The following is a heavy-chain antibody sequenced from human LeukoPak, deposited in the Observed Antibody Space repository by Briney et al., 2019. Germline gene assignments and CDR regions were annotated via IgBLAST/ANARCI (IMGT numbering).Heavy chain of an antibody. D-gene: IGHD6-13*01. V-gene: IGHV3-11*06. CDR3: ARDRVGSSWYYFDY. CDR1: GFTFSDYY. J-gene: IGHJ4*02. Sequence: GGSLRLSCAASGFTFSDYYMSWIRQAPGRGLEWVSYISSSSSYTNYADSVKGRYTISRDNAKNSLYLQMNSLRAEDTAVYYCARDRVGSSWYYFDYWGQGTLVTVSS. CDR2: ISSSSSYT.